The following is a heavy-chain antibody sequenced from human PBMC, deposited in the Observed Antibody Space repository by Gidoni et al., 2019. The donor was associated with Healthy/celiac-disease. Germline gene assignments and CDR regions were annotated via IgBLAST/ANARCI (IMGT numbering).Heavy chain of an antibody. CDR1: GYTFTGYY. V-gene: IGHV1-2*02. J-gene: IGHJ3*02. Sequence: QVQLVQSGAEVKKPGASVKVSCKASGYTFTGYYMHWVRQAPGQGLEWMGWINPNSGGTNYAQKFQGRVTMTRDTSISTAYMELSRLRSDDTAVYYCARALVGATPKNRNDAFDIWGQGTMVTVSS. CDR2: INPNSGGT. D-gene: IGHD1-26*01. CDR3: ARALVGATPKNRNDAFDI.